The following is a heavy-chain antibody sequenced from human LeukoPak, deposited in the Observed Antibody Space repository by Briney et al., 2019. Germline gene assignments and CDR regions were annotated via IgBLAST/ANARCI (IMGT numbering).Heavy chain of an antibody. J-gene: IGHJ4*02. Sequence: PGRSLRLSCAASGFTFSGYGMHWVRQAPGKGLEWVAVIWYDGSNKYYADSVKGRFTISRDNSKNTLYLQMNSLRAEDTAVYYCARGKAMVIFDYWGQGTLVSVSS. CDR1: GFTFSGYG. CDR2: IWYDGSNK. V-gene: IGHV3-33*01. CDR3: ARGKAMVIFDY. D-gene: IGHD5-18*01.